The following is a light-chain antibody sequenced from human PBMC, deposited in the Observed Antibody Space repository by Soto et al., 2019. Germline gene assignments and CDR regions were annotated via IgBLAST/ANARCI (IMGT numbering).Light chain of an antibody. CDR3: QHYNIYSEA. CDR2: KAS. Sequence: DIKMNQSPSTLSGTVGARVTITCRASQTISSWLAWYQQKPGKAPKLLIYKASTLKSGVPSRCSGSGSGTEFTLTISSLQPDDFATYYCQHYNIYSEAFGQGTKVDI. CDR1: QTISSW. V-gene: IGKV1-5*03. J-gene: IGKJ1*01.